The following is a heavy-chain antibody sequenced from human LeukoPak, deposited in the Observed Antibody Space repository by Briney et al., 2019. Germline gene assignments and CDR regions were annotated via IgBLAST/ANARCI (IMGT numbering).Heavy chain of an antibody. D-gene: IGHD5-18*01. CDR2: IIPIFGTA. J-gene: IGHJ4*02. CDR1: GGTFSSYA. CDR3: ARGVWGYSYGAYYFDY. Sequence: SVKVSCKASGGTFSSYAISWVRQAPGQGLEWMGGIIPIFGTANYAQKFQGRVTITTDESTSTAYTELSSLRSEDTAVYYCARGVWGYSYGAYYFDYWGQGTLVTVSS. V-gene: IGHV1-69*05.